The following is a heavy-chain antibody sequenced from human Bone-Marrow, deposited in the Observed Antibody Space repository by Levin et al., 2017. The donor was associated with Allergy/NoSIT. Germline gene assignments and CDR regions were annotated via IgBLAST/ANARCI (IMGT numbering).Heavy chain of an antibody. CDR3: AKDIIQKYKYGNDYYYGMDA. Sequence: LSLTCAASGFIFSDYGFHWVRQAPGKGLEWVAFISFDGSQKYYAEDMKGRFTVSKDNSDNPLYLQMDSLRADDSALYYCAKDIIQKYKYGNDYYYGMDAWGQGTTVTVSS. D-gene: IGHD5-18*01. J-gene: IGHJ6*02. CDR2: ISFDGSQK. CDR1: GFIFSDYG. V-gene: IGHV3-30*18.